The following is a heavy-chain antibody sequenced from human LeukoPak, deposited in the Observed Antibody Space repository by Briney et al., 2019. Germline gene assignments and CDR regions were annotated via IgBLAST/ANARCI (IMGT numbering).Heavy chain of an antibody. CDR2: TYYRSKWYN. CDR1: GDSVSSNSAA. D-gene: IGHD6-19*01. V-gene: IGHV6-1*01. Sequence: SQTLSLTCAISGDSVSSNSAAWNWIRQSPSRGLEWLGRTYYRSKWYNDYAVSVKSRITINSDTSKNQFSLQLNSVTPEDTAVYYCAREGYSSGWYGGGYYFDYWGQGTLVTVSS. J-gene: IGHJ4*02. CDR3: AREGYSSGWYGGGYYFDY.